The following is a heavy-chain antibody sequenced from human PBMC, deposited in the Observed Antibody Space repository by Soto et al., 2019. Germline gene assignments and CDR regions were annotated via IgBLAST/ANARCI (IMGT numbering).Heavy chain of an antibody. V-gene: IGHV4-59*01. CDR1: GASISDYY. J-gene: IGHJ4*02. D-gene: IGHD5-12*01. CDR3: ARDSVGSGYD. CDR2: IHYRGST. Sequence: QVQLQESGPGLVKPSETLSLSCTVSGASISDYYWSWIRQPPGKRPEWIGYIHYRGSTNYNPSLKGRVTMSVDTSKNQFSLRLTSGTAADTAVYYCARDSVGSGYDWGQGTLVTVSS.